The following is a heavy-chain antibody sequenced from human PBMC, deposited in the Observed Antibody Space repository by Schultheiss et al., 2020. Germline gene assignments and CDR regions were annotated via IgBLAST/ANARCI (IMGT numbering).Heavy chain of an antibody. D-gene: IGHD2-8*01. CDR2: ISYDGSNK. CDR3: ARADHYYGTRYAMDY. Sequence: GGSLRLSCAASGFTFSSYAMHWVRQAPGKGLEWVAVISYDGSNKYYADSVKGRFTISRDNSKNTVYLQMNSLRAEDTATYFCARADHYYGTRYAMDYWGQGTSVTVSS. J-gene: IGHJ4*01. V-gene: IGHV3-30*04. CDR1: GFTFSSYA.